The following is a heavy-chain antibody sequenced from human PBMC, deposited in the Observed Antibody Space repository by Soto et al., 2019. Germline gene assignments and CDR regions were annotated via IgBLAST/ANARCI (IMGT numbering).Heavy chain of an antibody. CDR3: ATHRSGRFLEWLPEGSLGY. J-gene: IGHJ4*02. CDR2: FDPEDGET. V-gene: IGHV1-24*01. CDR1: GYTLTDLS. D-gene: IGHD3-3*01. Sequence: ASVKVSCKVSGYTLTDLSMQWVRQAPGKGLERKGGFDPEDGETIYAQKFQGRVTMTEDTATDTAYMGLSSLRSEDTAVYYCATHRSGRFLEWLPEGSLGYWGQGTLVTVSS.